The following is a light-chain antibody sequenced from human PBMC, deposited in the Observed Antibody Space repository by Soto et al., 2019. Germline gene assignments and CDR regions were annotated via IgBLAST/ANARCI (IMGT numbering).Light chain of an antibody. J-gene: IGKJ5*01. CDR3: QQYNNWPIT. CDR2: GAS. V-gene: IGKV3-15*01. CDR1: QIILPT. Sequence: EIVITQSPATLSVSPGERATLSFMACQIILPTLAGYQQKPRQAPRLLIYGASTRATGIPARFSGSGSGTEFILTISSLQSEDFEIYYCQQYNNWPITFGQGTRLEI.